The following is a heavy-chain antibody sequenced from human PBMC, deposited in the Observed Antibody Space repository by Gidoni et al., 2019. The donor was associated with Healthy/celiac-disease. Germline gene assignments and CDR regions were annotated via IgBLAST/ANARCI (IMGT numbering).Heavy chain of an antibody. V-gene: IGHV1-69*01. CDR2: IIPIFGTA. CDR3: ASSSRHIVVVTATAPFYGMDV. J-gene: IGHJ6*02. Sequence: QVQLVQSGAEVKKPGSSVKVSCKASGGTFSSYALSWVRQAPGQGLEWMGGIIPIFGTANYAQKFQGRVTITADESTSTAYMELSSLRSEDTAVYYCASSSRHIVVVTATAPFYGMDVWGQGTTVTVSS. D-gene: IGHD2-21*02. CDR1: GGTFSSYA.